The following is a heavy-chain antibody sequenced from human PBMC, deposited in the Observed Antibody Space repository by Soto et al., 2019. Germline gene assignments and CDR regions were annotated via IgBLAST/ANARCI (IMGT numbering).Heavy chain of an antibody. CDR3: ARGRSYGTLFDY. D-gene: IGHD5-18*01. CDR1: GGSFSGYC. V-gene: IGHV4-34*01. J-gene: IGHJ4*02. Sequence: SETLSLTCAVYGGSFSGYCWSWIRQPPGKGLEWIGEINHSGSTNYNPSLKSRVTISVDTSKNQFSLKLSSVTAADTAVYYCARGRSYGTLFDYWGQGTLVTVSS. CDR2: INHSGST.